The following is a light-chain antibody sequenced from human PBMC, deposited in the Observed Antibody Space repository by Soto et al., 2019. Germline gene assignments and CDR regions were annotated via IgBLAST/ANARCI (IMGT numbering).Light chain of an antibody. CDR3: QQSYSTLSIT. CDR1: ESINRH. J-gene: IGKJ5*01. V-gene: IGKV1-39*01. CDR2: AAS. Sequence: DVQMTQSPSSLSASVGDRVTITCRASESINRHLNWYQQKPGKAPKLLIYAASSLQNGVPSRFSGSGSGTDFTLTISNLQPEDFATYYCQQSYSTLSITFGQGTRLEIK.